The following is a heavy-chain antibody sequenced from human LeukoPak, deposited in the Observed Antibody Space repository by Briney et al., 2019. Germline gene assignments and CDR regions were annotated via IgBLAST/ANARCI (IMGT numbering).Heavy chain of an antibody. D-gene: IGHD3-10*01. CDR3: ARGDYYGSGSYYNLDAFDI. V-gene: IGHV5-51*01. CDR2: IYPGDSDT. Sequence: GESLKISCKGSGYIFSDYWVGWVRQMPGKGLEWMGIIYPGDSDTRYSPSFQGQVTISADKSISTAYLQWSSLKASDTAMYYCARGDYYGSGSYYNLDAFDIWGQGTMVTVSS. J-gene: IGHJ3*02. CDR1: GYIFSDYW.